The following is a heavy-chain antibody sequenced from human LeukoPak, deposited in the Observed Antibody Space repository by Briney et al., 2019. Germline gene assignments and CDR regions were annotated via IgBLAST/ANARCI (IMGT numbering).Heavy chain of an antibody. CDR2: ISGSGGST. V-gene: IGHV3-23*01. J-gene: IGHJ4*02. D-gene: IGHD3-10*01. Sequence: GGSLRLSCAASGFTFSSYAMSWVRQAPGKGLEWDSAISGSGGSTYYADSVKGRFTISRDNSKNTLYLQMNSLRAEDTAVYYCARDSGLGDGGYFDYWGQGTLVTVSS. CDR3: ARDSGLGDGGYFDY. CDR1: GFTFSSYA.